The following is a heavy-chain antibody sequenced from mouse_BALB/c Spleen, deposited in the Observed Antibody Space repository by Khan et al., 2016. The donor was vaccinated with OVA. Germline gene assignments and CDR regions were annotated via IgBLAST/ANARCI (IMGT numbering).Heavy chain of an antibody. D-gene: IGHD2-2*01. J-gene: IGHJ3*01. CDR3: ARHYGYDGEIAY. CDR1: GFTFSSYY. CDR2: IKGNGGTT. V-gene: IGHV5-6-2*01. Sequence: EVELVESGGGLVKLGGSLKLSCEASGFTFSSYYMSWVRQTPEKRLELVAAIKGNGGTTYYTDTVKGRFTISRDNAKNILYLQMSSLKSEDTALYYCARHYGYDGEIAYWGQGTLVTVSA.